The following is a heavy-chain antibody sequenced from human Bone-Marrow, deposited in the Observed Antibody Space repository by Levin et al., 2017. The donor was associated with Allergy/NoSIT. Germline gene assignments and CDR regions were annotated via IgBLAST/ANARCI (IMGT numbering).Heavy chain of an antibody. CDR1: GFTFSTYS. Sequence: GGSLRLSCAASGFTFSTYSMNWVRQAPGKGLEWISYISSTSTTIFYADSVRGRFHISRDNPKNSLFLQMNSLRDEDTAVYYCATGGKSTTRYWGQGTLVSVSS. J-gene: IGHJ4*02. CDR2: ISSTSTTI. D-gene: IGHD2-2*01. CDR3: ATGGKSTTRY. V-gene: IGHV3-48*02.